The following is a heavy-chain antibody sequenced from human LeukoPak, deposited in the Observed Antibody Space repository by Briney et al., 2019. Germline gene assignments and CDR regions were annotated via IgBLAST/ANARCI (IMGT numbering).Heavy chain of an antibody. V-gene: IGHV3-30*18. CDR1: GFTFSSYG. CDR2: ISYDGSNK. CDR3: AKGRVGDSPGYDYGNDAFDI. Sequence: GGSLRLSCAASGFTFSSYGMHWVRQAPGKGLEWVAVISYDGSNKYYADSVKGRFTISRDNPKNTLYLQMNSLRAEDTAVYYCAKGRVGDSPGYDYGNDAFDIWGQGTMVTVSS. J-gene: IGHJ3*02. D-gene: IGHD3-22*01.